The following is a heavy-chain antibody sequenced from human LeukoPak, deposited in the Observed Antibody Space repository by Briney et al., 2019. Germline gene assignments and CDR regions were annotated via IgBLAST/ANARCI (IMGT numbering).Heavy chain of an antibody. CDR1: GYTFTGYY. D-gene: IGHD2-21*02. V-gene: IGHV1-2*02. CDR3: ARDGCGGDCYLFFDY. J-gene: IGHJ4*02. CDR2: INPDSGGT. Sequence: ASVKVSCKASGYTFTGYYIHWVGQAPGQGLEWMGWINPDSGGTSYAQKFQGRVTMTRDTSISTAYMELSRLRSDDTAVYYCARDGCGGDCYLFFDYWGQGTLVTVSS.